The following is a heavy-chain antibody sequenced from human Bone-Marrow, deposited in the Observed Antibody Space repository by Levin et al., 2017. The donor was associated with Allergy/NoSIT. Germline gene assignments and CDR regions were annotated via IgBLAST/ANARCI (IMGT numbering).Heavy chain of an antibody. D-gene: IGHD2-2*01. J-gene: IGHJ6*02. CDR1: GFTFSSYA. CDR3: AKEAASPPVVPASYYGMDV. Sequence: GESLKISCAASGFTFSSYAMSWVRQAPGKGLEWVSAISGSGGSTYYADSVKGRFTISRDNSKNTLYLQMNSLRAEDTAVYYCAKEAASPPVVPASYYGMDVWGQGTTVTVSS. CDR2: ISGSGGST. V-gene: IGHV3-23*01.